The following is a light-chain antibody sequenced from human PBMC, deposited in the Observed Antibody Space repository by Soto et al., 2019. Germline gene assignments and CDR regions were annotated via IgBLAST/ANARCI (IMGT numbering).Light chain of an antibody. CDR3: ETWDSNTHV. CDR2: LEGSGSY. Sequence: QSVLTQSSSASASLGSSVKLTCTLSSGHSSCIIAWHQQQPGKAPRYLMKLEGSGSYNKGSGVPDRFSGSSSGADRYLTISNLQFEDEADYYCETWDSNTHVFGGGTQLTVL. J-gene: IGLJ3*02. V-gene: IGLV4-60*02. CDR1: SGHSSCI.